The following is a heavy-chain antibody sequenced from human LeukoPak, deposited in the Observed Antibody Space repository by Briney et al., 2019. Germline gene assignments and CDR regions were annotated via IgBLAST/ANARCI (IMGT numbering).Heavy chain of an antibody. V-gene: IGHV4-38-2*02. CDR1: GYSVSSGYY. CDR2: MYQSGDT. J-gene: IGHJ4*02. D-gene: IGHD6-13*01. Sequence: SETLSLTCTVSGYSVSSGYYWGWIRQPPGKGLEWIGSMYQSGDTYPNPSLKSRVTISVDTSKNQLSLRLSSVTAADTAVYYCARDSSSWFRIDYWGQGTLVTVSS. CDR3: ARDSSSWFRIDY.